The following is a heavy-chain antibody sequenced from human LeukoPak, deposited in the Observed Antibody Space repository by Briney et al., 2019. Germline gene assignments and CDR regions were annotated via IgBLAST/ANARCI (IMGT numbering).Heavy chain of an antibody. CDR2: MYYSGSH. D-gene: IGHD6-25*01. V-gene: IGHV4-59*01. J-gene: IGHJ6*02. Sequence: PSETLSLTCTVSGGSISNNYWSWLRQPPGKGLEWIGYMYYSGSHNYNPSLKSRVTISVDTPKNQFSLMLSSVTAADTAVYYCARGGYASDWHRMDVWGQGTTVTVPS. CDR1: GGSISNNY. CDR3: ARGGYASDWHRMDV.